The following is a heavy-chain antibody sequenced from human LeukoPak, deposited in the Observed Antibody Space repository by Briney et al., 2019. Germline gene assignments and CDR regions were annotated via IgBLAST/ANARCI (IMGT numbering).Heavy chain of an antibody. CDR2: ISWNSGNI. D-gene: IGHD6-13*01. Sequence: GGSLRLSCAASGFTFDDYAMHWVRQAPGKGLEWVSGISWNSGNIGYADSVKGRFTISRDNAKNSLYLQMNSLRAEDTAVYYCARVGQQPAYWYFDLWGRGTLVTVSS. CDR3: ARVGQQPAYWYFDL. V-gene: IGHV3-9*01. CDR1: GFTFDDYA. J-gene: IGHJ2*01.